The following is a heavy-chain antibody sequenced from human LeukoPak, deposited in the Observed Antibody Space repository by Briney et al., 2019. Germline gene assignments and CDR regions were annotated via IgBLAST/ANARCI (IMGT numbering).Heavy chain of an antibody. CDR2: ISWNSGLK. J-gene: IGHJ3*02. CDR1: GFTFDNYA. CDR3: AKLGGSFDI. V-gene: IGHV3-9*01. D-gene: IGHD3-16*01. Sequence: GGSLRLSCAASGFTFDNYAMHWFRQAPGRGLEWVSYISWNSGLKGYADSVKGRFTISRDNAKNSLVLQMNSLTTEDTALYYCAKLGGSFDIWGQGTMVVVSS.